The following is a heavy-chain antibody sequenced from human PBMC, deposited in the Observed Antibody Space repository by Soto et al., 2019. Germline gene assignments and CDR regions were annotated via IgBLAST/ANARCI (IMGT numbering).Heavy chain of an antibody. V-gene: IGHV3-23*01. Sequence: EVRLLESGGGLVQPGGSLRLSCAASVFTFSVYAMSWIRQAPGKGLEWVSGISGSGGIIHYADSVKGRFTVSRDNSKSMLCLKTNSLTAEYTAIYYSANALYGGLTFWGQGTLVTVSS. CDR3: ANALYGGLTF. CDR2: ISGSGGII. J-gene: IGHJ4*02. CDR1: VFTFSVYA. D-gene: IGHD3-10*01.